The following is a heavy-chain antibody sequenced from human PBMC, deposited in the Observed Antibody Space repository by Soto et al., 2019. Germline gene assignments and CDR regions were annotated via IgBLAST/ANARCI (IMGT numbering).Heavy chain of an antibody. V-gene: IGHV4-59*08. Sequence: SETLSLTCTVSGGSISPYYWTWIRQPPGKGLEWLGYIYFTGTTNYNPSLRSRVSMSVDTSANQFSLNLTSVTAADTAIYYCARLGAFFQALDSWGQGTLVTVSS. CDR2: IYFTGTT. J-gene: IGHJ4*02. CDR3: ARLGAFFQALDS. D-gene: IGHD3-16*01. CDR1: GGSISPYY.